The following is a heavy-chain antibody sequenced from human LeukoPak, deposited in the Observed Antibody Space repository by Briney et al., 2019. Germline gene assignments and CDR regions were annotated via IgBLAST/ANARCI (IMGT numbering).Heavy chain of an antibody. CDR1: GGSFSGYY. CDR3: ARVRSSVDP. Sequence: PSETLSLTCAVYGGSFSGYYWSWIRQPPGKGLEWIGSIYHSGSTYYNPSLKSRVTISVDTSKNQFSLKLSSVTAADTAVYYCARVRSSVDPWGQGTLVTVSS. V-gene: IGHV4-34*01. CDR2: IYHSGST. J-gene: IGHJ5*02.